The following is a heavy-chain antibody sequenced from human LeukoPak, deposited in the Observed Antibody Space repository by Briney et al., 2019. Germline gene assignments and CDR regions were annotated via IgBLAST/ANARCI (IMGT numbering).Heavy chain of an antibody. Sequence: ASVKVSCKASGYTFTDYYIHWVRQAPGQGLEWMGWINSNSGGTNYAQKFQGRVSMTTDTSISTTYMELSRLTSDDTAVYHCARDTPGRSASHWGQGTLVTVSS. V-gene: IGHV1-2*02. J-gene: IGHJ1*01. CDR3: ARDTPGRSASH. D-gene: IGHD1-26*01. CDR2: INSNSGGT. CDR1: GYTFTDYY.